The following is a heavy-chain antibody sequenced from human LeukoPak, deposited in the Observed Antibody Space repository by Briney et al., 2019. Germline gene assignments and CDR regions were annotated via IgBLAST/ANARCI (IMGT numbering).Heavy chain of an antibody. Sequence: PGGSLRLSCAASGFTFSSYAMSWVRQAPGKGLEWVSAISGSGGSTYYADSVKGRFTISRDNSKNTLYLQMNSLKAEDTAVYYCAKSISSLSGTFDYWGQGTLVTVSS. CDR2: ISGSGGST. CDR1: GFTFSSYA. V-gene: IGHV3-23*01. D-gene: IGHD3-10*01. CDR3: AKSISSLSGTFDY. J-gene: IGHJ4*02.